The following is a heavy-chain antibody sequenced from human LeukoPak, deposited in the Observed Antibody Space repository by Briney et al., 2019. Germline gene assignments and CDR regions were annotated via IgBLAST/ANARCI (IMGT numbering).Heavy chain of an antibody. CDR2: ISAYNGNT. V-gene: IGHV1-18*01. J-gene: IGHJ5*02. CDR1: GYTFTSYG. Sequence: ASVEVSCKASGYTFTSYGISWVRQAPGQGLEWMGWISAYNGNTNYAQKLQGRVTMTTDTSTSTAYMELRSLRSDDTAVYYCARVGVVVVVAATKFGWFDPWGQGTLVTVSS. CDR3: ARVGVVVVVAATKFGWFDP. D-gene: IGHD2-15*01.